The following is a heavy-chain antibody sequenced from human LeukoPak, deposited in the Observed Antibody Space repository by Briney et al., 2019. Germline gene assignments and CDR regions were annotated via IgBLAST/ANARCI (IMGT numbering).Heavy chain of an antibody. J-gene: IGHJ4*02. D-gene: IGHD3-10*01. CDR2: IYYSGIT. Sequence: PSETLSLTCTVSGDSISSSSYFWGWIRQPPGKGLEWIGSIYYSGITYYTPSLKSRVTISVDTSKNQFSLKLSSVTAADTAVYYCARPYYGSGPFDYWGQGTLVTVSS. CDR3: ARPYYGSGPFDY. V-gene: IGHV4-39*01. CDR1: GDSISSSSYF.